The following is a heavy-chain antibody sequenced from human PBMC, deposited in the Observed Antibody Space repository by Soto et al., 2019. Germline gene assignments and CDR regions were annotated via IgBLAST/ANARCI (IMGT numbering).Heavy chain of an antibody. V-gene: IGHV4-4*02. D-gene: IGHD6-13*01. CDR1: GTSISSSYW. Sequence: PSETLSLTCAVSGTSISSSYWWTWVRQPPGKGLEWIGEIYHTGITKYNPSLKSRVTISVDKSNNQFSLELDSVTAADTAVYYCARLQGYSSSWRSSYYYYGMDVWGQGTTVTVSS. CDR3: ARLQGYSSSWRSSYYYYGMDV. CDR2: IYHTGIT. J-gene: IGHJ6*02.